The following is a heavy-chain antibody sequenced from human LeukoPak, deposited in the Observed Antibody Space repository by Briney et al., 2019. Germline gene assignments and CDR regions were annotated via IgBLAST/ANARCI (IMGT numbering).Heavy chain of an antibody. CDR1: GGSISSYY. Sequence: SETLTLTRTVSGGSISSYYWSWIRQPPGKGLEWIGYIYYSGSTNYNPSLKSRVTISVDTSKNQFSLKLSSVTAADTAVYYCASVNRYYYYGMDVWGQGTTVTVSS. CDR2: IYYSGST. V-gene: IGHV4-59*01. J-gene: IGHJ6*02. CDR3: ASVNRYYYYGMDV. D-gene: IGHD2/OR15-2a*01.